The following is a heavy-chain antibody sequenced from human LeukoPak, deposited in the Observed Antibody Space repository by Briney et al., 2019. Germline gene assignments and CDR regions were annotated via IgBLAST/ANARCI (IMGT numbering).Heavy chain of an antibody. CDR1: GGSISSYY. D-gene: IGHD3-10*01. CDR3: ARGIGWFGELKNWFDP. CDR2: IYYSGST. V-gene: IGHV4-59*01. J-gene: IGHJ5*02. Sequence: PSETLSLTCTVSGGSISSYYWSWIRHPPGKGLEWIGYIYYSGSTNYNPSLKSRVTISVDTSKNQFSLKLSSVTAADPAVYYCARGIGWFGELKNWFDPWGQGTLVTVSS.